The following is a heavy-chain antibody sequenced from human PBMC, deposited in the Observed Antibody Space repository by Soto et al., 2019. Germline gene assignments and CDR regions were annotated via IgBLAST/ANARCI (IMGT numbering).Heavy chain of an antibody. CDR3: AKWAPYYDFWSGYSDY. Sequence: QVQLVESGGGVVQPGRSLRLSCAASGFTFSSYGMHWVRQAPGKGLEWVAVMSYDASNKYYADSVKGRFTISRDNSKNTLYLQMNSLRTEDTAVYYCAKWAPYYDFWSGYSDYWGQGTLVTVSS. CDR2: MSYDASNK. V-gene: IGHV3-30*18. D-gene: IGHD3-3*01. J-gene: IGHJ4*02. CDR1: GFTFSSYG.